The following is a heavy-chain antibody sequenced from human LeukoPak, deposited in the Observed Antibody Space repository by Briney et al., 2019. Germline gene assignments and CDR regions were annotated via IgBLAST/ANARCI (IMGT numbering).Heavy chain of an antibody. CDR1: GFTFSSYA. D-gene: IGHD2-8*01. J-gene: IGHJ4*02. Sequence: GGSLRLSCAASGFTFSSYAMHWVRQAPGKGLEWVAVISYDGSNKYYADSVKGRFTISRDNSKNTLYLQMNSLRAEDTAVYYCAREPPRLMVYANAFDYWGQGTLVTVSS. V-gene: IGHV3-30-3*01. CDR3: AREPPRLMVYANAFDY. CDR2: ISYDGSNK.